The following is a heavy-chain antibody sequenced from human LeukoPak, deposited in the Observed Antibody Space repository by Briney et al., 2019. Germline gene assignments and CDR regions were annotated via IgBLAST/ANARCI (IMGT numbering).Heavy chain of an antibody. CDR2: ISGGGGST. J-gene: IGHJ4*02. CDR3: AKDGVEMATSEGYYFDY. D-gene: IGHD5-24*01. Sequence: PGGSLRLSCAASGFTFDDYAMHWVRQAPGKGLEWVSLISGGGGSTYYADSVKGRFTISRDNSKNSLYLQMNSLRTEDTALYYCAKDGVEMATSEGYYFDYWGQGTLVTVSS. CDR1: GFTFDDYA. V-gene: IGHV3-43*02.